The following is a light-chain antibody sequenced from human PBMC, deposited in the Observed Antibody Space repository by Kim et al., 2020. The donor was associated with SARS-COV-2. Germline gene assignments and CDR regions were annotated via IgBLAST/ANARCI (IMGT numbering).Light chain of an antibody. CDR1: NIGSKN. V-gene: IGLV3-9*01. CDR2: RDS. CDR3: QVWESSTVV. Sequence: SYELTQPLSVSVALGQTARITCGGNNIGSKNVHWYQQKPGQAPVLVIYRDSNRPSGLPERFSGSNSGNTATLTISRAQAGDEADYYCQVWESSTVVFGGG. J-gene: IGLJ2*01.